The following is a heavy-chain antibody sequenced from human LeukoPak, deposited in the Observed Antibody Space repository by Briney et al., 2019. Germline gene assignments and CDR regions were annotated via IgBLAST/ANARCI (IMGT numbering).Heavy chain of an antibody. V-gene: IGHV4-59*01. CDR2: IFYSGST. D-gene: IGHD1-1*01. J-gene: IGHJ4*02. Sequence: SETLSLTCTVSGGSISSYYWSWIRQSPGEGLQWIGYIFYSGSTNYNPSLKSRVTISVDTSKNQFSLNLTSVTAADTALYYCARGPTRYYFDYWGQGTLVTVSS. CDR1: GGSISSYY. CDR3: ARGPTRYYFDY.